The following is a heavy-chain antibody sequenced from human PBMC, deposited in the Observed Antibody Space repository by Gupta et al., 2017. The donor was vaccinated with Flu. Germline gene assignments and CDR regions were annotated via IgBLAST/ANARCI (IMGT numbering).Heavy chain of an antibody. D-gene: IGHD4-17*01. J-gene: IGHJ5*02. CDR2: IFPGDSDT. V-gene: IGHV5-51*03. CDR1: GYSFTRFW. CDR3: ALYTNGDNELRCDP. Sequence: EVQLVQSGAEVKKPGESLKISCQASGYSFTRFWIGWVRQMPGKGLEWMGIIFPGDSDTRYSRSFQGQVTIAADKSISTAYLQWSSLKASDTAMYYCALYTNGDNELRCDPWGQGTLVTVSS.